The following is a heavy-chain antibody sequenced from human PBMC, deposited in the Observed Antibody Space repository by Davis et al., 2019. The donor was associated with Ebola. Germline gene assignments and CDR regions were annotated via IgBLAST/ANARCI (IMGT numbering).Heavy chain of an antibody. CDR3: ARGNNYAGDY. Sequence: PGGSLRLSCAASGFTFSSYWMTWVRQGPGKGLEWVAVVWYDGNKEYYVESVKGRFTISRDNSKNTVYLQMDSLRAEDTAVYYCARGNNYAGDYWGQGTLVTVSS. CDR2: VWYDGNKE. D-gene: IGHD4-11*01. CDR1: GFTFSSYW. V-gene: IGHV3-33*08. J-gene: IGHJ4*02.